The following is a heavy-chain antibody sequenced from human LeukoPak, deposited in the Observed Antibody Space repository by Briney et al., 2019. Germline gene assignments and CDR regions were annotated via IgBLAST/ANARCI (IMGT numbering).Heavy chain of an antibody. CDR1: GFTFSSYG. CDR3: ARGYSHGDY. CDR2: IWYDGSNK. J-gene: IGHJ4*02. Sequence: GGSLRLSCAASGFTFSSYGMHWVRQAPGKGPEWVAVIWYDGSNKYHADSVKGRFTISRDNSKNTLYLQMNSLRAEGTAVYYCARGYSHGDYWGQGTLVTVSS. V-gene: IGHV3-33*01. D-gene: IGHD1-1*01.